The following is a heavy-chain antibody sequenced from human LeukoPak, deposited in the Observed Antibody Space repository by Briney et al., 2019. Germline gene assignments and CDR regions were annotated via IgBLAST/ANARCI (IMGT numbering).Heavy chain of an antibody. CDR2: IYYSGST. CDR3: ARVSPSYYYDSTYYFDY. J-gene: IGHJ4*02. D-gene: IGHD3-22*01. Sequence: SETLSLTCTVSGGSISSGGYYWSWLRQHPGKGLEWLGYIYYSGSTYYNPSLKSRVTISVDTSKNQFSLKLSSVTAADTAVYYCARVSPSYYYDSTYYFDYWGQGTLVTVSS. V-gene: IGHV4-31*03. CDR1: GGSISSGGYY.